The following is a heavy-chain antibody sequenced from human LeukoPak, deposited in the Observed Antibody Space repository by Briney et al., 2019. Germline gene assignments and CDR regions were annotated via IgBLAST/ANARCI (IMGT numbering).Heavy chain of an antibody. CDR1: GYTFTGYY. Sequence: GASVKVSCKASGYTFTGYYMHWVRQAPGQGLEWMGWINPNSGGTNYAQKFQGRVTMTRDTSISTAYMELGRLRSDDTAVYYCAKARGSGWSFDYWGQGTLVTVSS. D-gene: IGHD6-19*01. CDR3: AKARGSGWSFDY. V-gene: IGHV1-2*02. CDR2: INPNSGGT. J-gene: IGHJ4*02.